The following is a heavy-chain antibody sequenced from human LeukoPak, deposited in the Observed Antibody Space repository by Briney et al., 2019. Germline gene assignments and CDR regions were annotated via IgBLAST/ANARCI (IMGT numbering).Heavy chain of an antibody. CDR1: GGTFSGYY. J-gene: IGHJ4*02. Sequence: SETLSLTCAVYGGTFSGYYWSWIRQPPGMGLDWIVEINNSGSTNYNPSIKSRVTVSVDTSKNQYSLKLSSVTAADTAVYYCARGLIPYYGSGRTGLGYWGQGTLVTVSS. CDR3: ARGLIPYYGSGRTGLGY. V-gene: IGHV4-34*01. CDR2: INNSGST. D-gene: IGHD3-10*01.